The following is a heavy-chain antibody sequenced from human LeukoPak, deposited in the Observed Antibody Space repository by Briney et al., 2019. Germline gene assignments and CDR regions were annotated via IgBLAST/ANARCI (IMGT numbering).Heavy chain of an antibody. J-gene: IGHJ3*01. Sequence: SETLSLTCAVYGGSFSGYYWSWIRQPPGKGLEWIGEINHSGSTNYNPSLKSRVTISVDTSKNLFSLRLTSVTAADTAMYYCATADFHGGNPFDAFDFWGQGTVVTVTS. CDR1: GGSFSGYY. V-gene: IGHV4-34*01. CDR2: INHSGST. CDR3: ATADFHGGNPFDAFDF. D-gene: IGHD4-23*01.